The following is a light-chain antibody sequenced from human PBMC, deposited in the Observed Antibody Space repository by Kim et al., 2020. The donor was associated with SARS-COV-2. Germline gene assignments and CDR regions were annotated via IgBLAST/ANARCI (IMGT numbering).Light chain of an antibody. CDR1: QSISSTY. J-gene: IGKJ1*01. CDR2: AAS. CDR3: QQYRSSLWA. V-gene: IGKV3-20*01. Sequence: PGERATLSCRASQSISSTYLAWYQQKPGQAPRLLIYAASSRATGIPDRFSGRGSGTVFTLTISRLEPEDFAMYYCQQYRSSLWAFGQGTKVDIK.